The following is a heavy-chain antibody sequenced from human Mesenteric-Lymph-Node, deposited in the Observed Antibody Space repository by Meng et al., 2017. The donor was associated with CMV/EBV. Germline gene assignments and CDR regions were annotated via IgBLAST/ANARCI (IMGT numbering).Heavy chain of an antibody. J-gene: IGHJ4*02. CDR3: ASSPLVPAVPVYFDY. V-gene: IGHV4-39*07. Sequence: SETLSLTCSGSGGSISSSSYYWGWIRQPPGKGLEWIGEINHSGSTNYNPSLKSRVTISVDTSKNQFSLKLSSVTAADTAVYYCASSPLVPAVPVYFDYWGQGTLVTVSS. D-gene: IGHD2-2*01. CDR1: GGSISSSSYY. CDR2: INHSGST.